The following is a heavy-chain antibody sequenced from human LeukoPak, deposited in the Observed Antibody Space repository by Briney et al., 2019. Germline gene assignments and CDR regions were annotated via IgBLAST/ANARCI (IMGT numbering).Heavy chain of an antibody. Sequence: ASVKVSCKASGYTFTSYYMHWVRQASGHGLEWMGWINPNSGGTNYAQNFQGRVAMTRDTSISTAYMELTSLRSDDTAVYYCSRDFLTEGLVWHHFDYWGQGTLVTVSS. CDR1: GYTFTSYY. CDR3: SRDFLTEGLVWHHFDY. J-gene: IGHJ4*02. CDR2: INPNSGGT. D-gene: IGHD3-9*01. V-gene: IGHV1-2*02.